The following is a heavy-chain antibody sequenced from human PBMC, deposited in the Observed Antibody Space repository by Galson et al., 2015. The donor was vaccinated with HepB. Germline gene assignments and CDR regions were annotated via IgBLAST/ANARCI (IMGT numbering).Heavy chain of an antibody. V-gene: IGHV4-34*01. D-gene: IGHD1-14*01. Sequence: ETLSLTCAVYGGSFSDYYWSWIRQPPGKGLEWIGEINHSGRTNYSPSLKSRVTISVDTSKNQFSLKLSSVTAADTAVYYCARGEVWVQPYYYYAMDVWGQGTTVTVSS. J-gene: IGHJ6*02. CDR3: ARGEVWVQPYYYYAMDV. CDR1: GGSFSDYY. CDR2: INHSGRT.